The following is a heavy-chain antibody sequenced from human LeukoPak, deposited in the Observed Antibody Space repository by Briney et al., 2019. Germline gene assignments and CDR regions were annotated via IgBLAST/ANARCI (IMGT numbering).Heavy chain of an antibody. CDR3: ARRPFGSGSFLDY. CDR1: GYIFSSND. Sequence: ASVEVSCKASGYIFSSNDINWVRQAAGQGLEWMGWMNPNSGDTGYTQKFQGRVAMTRSTSITTAYMELSSLRSEDTAVYYCARRPFGSGSFLDYRGQGTLVTVSS. D-gene: IGHD3-10*01. J-gene: IGHJ4*02. CDR2: MNPNSGDT. V-gene: IGHV1-8*01.